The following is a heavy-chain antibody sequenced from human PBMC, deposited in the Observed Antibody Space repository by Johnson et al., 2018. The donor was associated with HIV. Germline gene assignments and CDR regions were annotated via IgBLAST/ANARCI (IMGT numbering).Heavy chain of an antibody. D-gene: IGHD6-6*01. Sequence: VQLVESGGGVVRPGGSLRLSCAASGFTFDNNGMTWVRQAPGKGLGWVSGITWNGGRTGYADSVKGRFTISRDNAKNSLYLQMNSLRAEDTALYYCASQPRIAARWKAFYIWGQGTMVTVSS. CDR1: GFTFDNNG. J-gene: IGHJ3*02. CDR3: ASQPRIAARWKAFYI. V-gene: IGHV3-20*04. CDR2: ITWNGGRT.